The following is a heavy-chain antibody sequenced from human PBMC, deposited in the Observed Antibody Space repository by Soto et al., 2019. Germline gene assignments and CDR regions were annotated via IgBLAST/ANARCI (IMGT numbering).Heavy chain of an antibody. Sequence: QVQLVQSGAEVKKPGSSVKVSCKASGGTFSNYALISWVRLAPGQGLEWMGGIIPIDATVNYAQKFQGRITITADEFTTTAYLDLGSLRSEDTAVYYCARDLLGFGYTYGDGWGQGTMVTVSS. J-gene: IGHJ6*01. D-gene: IGHD3-10*01. CDR1: GGTFSNYA. V-gene: IGHV1-69*12. CDR2: IIPIDATV. CDR3: ARDLLGFGYTYGDG.